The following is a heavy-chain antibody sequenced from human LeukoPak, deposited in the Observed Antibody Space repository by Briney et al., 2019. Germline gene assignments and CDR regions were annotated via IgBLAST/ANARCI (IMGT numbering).Heavy chain of an antibody. Sequence: SETLSLTCTVSGGSISSRNFFWGWVRQAPGKGLDWIGSISYSGSTSYSPSLKSRITISMDTPKNHLDLNLNSVTAADTAVYYCASATLSSLNWFDPWGQGALVTVSS. CDR3: ASATLSSLNWFDP. J-gene: IGHJ5*02. CDR1: GGSISSRNFF. CDR2: ISYSGST. D-gene: IGHD2-8*01. V-gene: IGHV4-39*02.